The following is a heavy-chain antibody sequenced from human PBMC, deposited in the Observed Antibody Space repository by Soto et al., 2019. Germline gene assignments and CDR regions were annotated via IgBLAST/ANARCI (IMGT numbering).Heavy chain of an antibody. CDR1: GGSFSGYY. V-gene: IGHV4-34*01. D-gene: IGHD3-10*01. CDR2: INHSGST. Sequence: QVQLQQWGAGLLKPSETLSLTCAVYGGSFSGYYWSWIRQPPGKGLEWIGEINHSGSTNYNPSLKSRVTISVDTSKNQFSLKLSSVTAADTAVYYCARVLRGAYYYGSGTPRAAFDIWGQGTMVTVSS. CDR3: ARVLRGAYYYGSGTPRAAFDI. J-gene: IGHJ3*02.